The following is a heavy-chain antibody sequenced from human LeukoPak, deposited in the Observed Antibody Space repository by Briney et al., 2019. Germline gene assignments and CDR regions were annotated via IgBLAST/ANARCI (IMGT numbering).Heavy chain of an antibody. V-gene: IGHV1-58*01. J-gene: IGHJ6*02. CDR2: VGSGNT. Sequence: VGSGNTNYAQNFQERVTITRDMSTRTAYMELSSLRSEDTAVYYCAAVVFGPPYHYYGMDVWGQGTTVTVSS. D-gene: IGHD1-14*01. CDR3: AAVVFGPPYHYYGMDV.